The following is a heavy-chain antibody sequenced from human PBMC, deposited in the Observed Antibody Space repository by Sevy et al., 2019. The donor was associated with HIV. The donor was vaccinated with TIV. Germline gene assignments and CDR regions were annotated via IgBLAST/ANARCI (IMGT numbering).Heavy chain of an antibody. J-gene: IGHJ6*02. V-gene: IGHV3-7*01. D-gene: IGHD2-2*01. Sequence: GGSLRLSCAASGFTFSSYWMSWVRQAPGKGLEWVANIKQDGSEKYYVDSVKGRFTISRDNVRNSLYLQMNGLRAEDTAVCYCARVRCSSTSCFIYCYYYGMDVWGQGTTVTVSS. CDR3: ARVRCSSTSCFIYCYYYGMDV. CDR1: GFTFSSYW. CDR2: IKQDGSEK.